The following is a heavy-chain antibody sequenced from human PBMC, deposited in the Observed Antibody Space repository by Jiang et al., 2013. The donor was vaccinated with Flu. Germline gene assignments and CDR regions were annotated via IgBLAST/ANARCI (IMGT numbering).Heavy chain of an antibody. CDR2: IDHSGTT. Sequence: GSFTGYYWNWIRQAPGKGLEWIGAIDHSGTTHYNPSLKRRVTISQYTSRIQFSLKLSSVTAADTAVYYCARGHPERNFWSGYFYFDSWGQGALVTVSS. J-gene: IGHJ4*02. CDR3: ARGHPERNFWSGYFYFDS. CDR1: GSFTGYY. D-gene: IGHD3-3*01. V-gene: IGHV4-34*01.